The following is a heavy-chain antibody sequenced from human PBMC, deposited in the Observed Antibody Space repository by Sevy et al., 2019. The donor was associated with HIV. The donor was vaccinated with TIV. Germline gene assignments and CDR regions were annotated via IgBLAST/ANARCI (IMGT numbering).Heavy chain of an antibody. V-gene: IGHV4-61*02. Sequence: SETLSLTCTVSGGSISSGSYYWSWIRQPARKGLEWIGRIYTSGSTNYNPSLKSRVTISVDTSKNQFSLKLSSVTAADTAVYYCARYGKYNYYYYYMDVWGKGTTVTVSS. D-gene: IGHD1-26*01. CDR2: IYTSGST. CDR1: GGSISSGSYY. CDR3: ARYGKYNYYYYYMDV. J-gene: IGHJ6*03.